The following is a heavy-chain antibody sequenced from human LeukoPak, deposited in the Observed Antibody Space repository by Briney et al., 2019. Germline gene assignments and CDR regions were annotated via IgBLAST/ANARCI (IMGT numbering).Heavy chain of an antibody. CDR3: ARGERLGGDY. V-gene: IGHV4-59*01. Sequence: SETLSLTCTVSGGSISSYCWSWIRQPPGKGLEWIGYIYYSGSSNHNPSLKSRVTISIDTSKNQFSLRLSSVTAADTAVYFCARGERLGGDYWGQGTLVTVSS. CDR2: IYYSGSS. D-gene: IGHD1-26*01. CDR1: GGSISSYC. J-gene: IGHJ4*02.